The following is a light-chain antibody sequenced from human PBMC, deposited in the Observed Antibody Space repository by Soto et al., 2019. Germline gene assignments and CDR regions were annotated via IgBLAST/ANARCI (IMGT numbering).Light chain of an antibody. CDR1: NSNVGGGYD. CDR2: ANN. V-gene: IGLV1-40*01. J-gene: IGLJ2*01. Sequence: QSVLTQPPSVSGAPGQTVTISCTGSNSNVGGGYDVHWYQQLPGSAPKLLIYANNNRPSGVPDRFSGSKSGTSASLAITGLQAEEEADYYCQSYDPTINVVFGGGTKLTVL. CDR3: QSYDPTINVV.